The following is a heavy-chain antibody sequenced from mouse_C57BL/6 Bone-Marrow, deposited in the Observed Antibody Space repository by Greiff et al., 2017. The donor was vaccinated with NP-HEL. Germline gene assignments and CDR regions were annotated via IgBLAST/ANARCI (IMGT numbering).Heavy chain of an antibody. Sequence: VQLQQSGPELVKPGASVKISCKASGYTFTDYYMNWVKQSHGKSLEWIGDINPNNGGTSYNQMFKGKATLTVDKDSSTAYMELRSLTSEDSAVYYCAIPNDYYGRWRDFDYWGQGTTLTVSS. CDR2: INPNNGGT. CDR3: AIPNDYYGRWRDFDY. V-gene: IGHV1-26*01. D-gene: IGHD1-1*01. J-gene: IGHJ2*01. CDR1: GYTFTDYY.